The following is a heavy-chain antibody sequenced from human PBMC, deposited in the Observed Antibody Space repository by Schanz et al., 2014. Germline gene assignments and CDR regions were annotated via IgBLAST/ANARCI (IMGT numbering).Heavy chain of an antibody. J-gene: IGHJ4*02. V-gene: IGHV1-69*09. Sequence: VQSVHSGTEVQKLGASVKVSCKASGYTFTSHGISWVRQAPGQGLEWMGRIIPILGIATYAQKFQGRLTITADKSTSTAYMELSSLRSEDTAMYYCARDYYDSSGYYYCDYWGQGTLVTVSS. D-gene: IGHD3-22*01. CDR3: ARDYYDSSGYYYCDY. CDR2: IIPILGIA. CDR1: GYTFTSHG.